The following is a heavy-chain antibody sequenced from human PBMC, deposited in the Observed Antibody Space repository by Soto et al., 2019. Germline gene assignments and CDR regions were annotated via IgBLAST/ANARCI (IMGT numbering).Heavy chain of an antibody. CDR1: GDSVSSNSAA. CDR3: ARDEAAAGTDYCYGMDV. Sequence: PSQTLSLTCAISGDSVSSNSAAWNWIRQSPSRGLEWLGRTYYRSKWYNDYAVSVKSRITINPDTSKNQFSLQLNSVTPEDTAVYSCARDEAAAGTDYCYGMDVWGQGTTVTVSS. J-gene: IGHJ6*02. V-gene: IGHV6-1*01. D-gene: IGHD6-13*01. CDR2: TYYRSKWYN.